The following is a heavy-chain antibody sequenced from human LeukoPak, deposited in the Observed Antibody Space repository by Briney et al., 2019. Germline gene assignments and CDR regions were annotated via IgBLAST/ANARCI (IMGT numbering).Heavy chain of an antibody. J-gene: IGHJ3*02. CDR2: ISSSSSSYI. D-gene: IGHD3-22*01. V-gene: IGHV3-21*01. Sequence: PGGSLRLSCAASGFTFSSYSMNWVRQAPGKGLEWVSSISSSSSSYIYYADSVKGRFTISRDNAKNSLYLQMNSLRAEDTAVYYCARDSYYYDSSGYLDPSDAFDIWGQGTMVTVSS. CDR3: ARDSYYYDSSGYLDPSDAFDI. CDR1: GFTFSSYS.